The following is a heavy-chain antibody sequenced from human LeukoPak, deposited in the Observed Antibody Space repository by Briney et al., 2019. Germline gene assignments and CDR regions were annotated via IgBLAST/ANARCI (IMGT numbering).Heavy chain of an antibody. CDR3: ARAPLMQLWFYSDYYYMDV. CDR2: INTNTGNP. V-gene: IGHV7-4-1*02. Sequence: ASVKVSCKASGYTFTSYAMNWVRQAPGQGLEWMGWINTNTGNPTYAQGFTGRFVFSLDTSVSTAYLQISSLKAEDTAVYYCARAPLMQLWFYSDYYYMDVWGKGTTVTVSS. D-gene: IGHD5-18*01. J-gene: IGHJ6*03. CDR1: GYTFTSYA.